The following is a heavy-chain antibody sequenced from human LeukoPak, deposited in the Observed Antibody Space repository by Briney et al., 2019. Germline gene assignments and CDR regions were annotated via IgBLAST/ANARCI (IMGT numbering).Heavy chain of an antibody. CDR3: ARAGDYYDSSGYPYYFDY. CDR1: GGSISSGGYY. V-gene: IGHV4-31*03. D-gene: IGHD3-22*01. J-gene: IGHJ4*02. Sequence: SQTLSLTCTVSGGSISSGGYYWSWIRQHPGTGLEWIGYIYYSGSTYYNPSLKGRVTISVDTSKNQFSLKLSSVTAADTAVYYCARAGDYYDSSGYPYYFDYWGQGTLVTVSS. CDR2: IYYSGST.